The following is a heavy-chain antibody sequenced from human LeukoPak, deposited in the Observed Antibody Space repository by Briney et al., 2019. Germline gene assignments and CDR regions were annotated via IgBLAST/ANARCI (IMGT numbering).Heavy chain of an antibody. CDR3: AKEIYYDSSAFFDY. D-gene: IGHD3-22*01. CDR2: IGYDGSNK. CDR1: GFGFSSYG. Sequence: GRSLRLSCAASGFGFSSYGIHWVRQAPGKGLEWVAVIGYDGSNKYYADSVKGRFTISRDNSKNTLYLQMNSLRTEDTAVYFCAKEIYYDSSAFFDYWGQGTLVTVSA. V-gene: IGHV3-30*18. J-gene: IGHJ4*02.